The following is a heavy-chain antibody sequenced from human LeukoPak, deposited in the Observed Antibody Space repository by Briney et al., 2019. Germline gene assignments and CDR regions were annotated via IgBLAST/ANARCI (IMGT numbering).Heavy chain of an antibody. CDR3: ATYGLGYCSGGSCYSPLELDY. CDR1: GYTFTSYG. D-gene: IGHD2-15*01. V-gene: IGHV1-18*04. Sequence: ASVKVSCKASGYTFTSYGISWVRQAPGQGLEWMGWISAYNGNTNYAQKLQGRVTMTTDTSTSTAYMELRSLRSDDTAVYCCATYGLGYCSGGSCYSPLELDYWGQGTLVTVSS. J-gene: IGHJ4*02. CDR2: ISAYNGNT.